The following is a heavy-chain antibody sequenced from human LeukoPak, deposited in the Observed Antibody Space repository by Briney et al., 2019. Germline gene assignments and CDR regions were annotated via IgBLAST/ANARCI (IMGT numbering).Heavy chain of an antibody. CDR2: IYYSGST. V-gene: IGHV4-59*12. D-gene: IGHD3-22*01. CDR1: GGSISSYY. Sequence: SETLSLTCTVSGGSISSYYWSWIRQPPGKGLEWIGYIYYSGSTNYNLSLKSRVTISVDTSKNQFSLKLSSVTAADTAVYYCAKPWAITTKQNNYYMDVWGKGTTVTVSS. CDR3: AKPWAITTKQNNYYMDV. J-gene: IGHJ6*03.